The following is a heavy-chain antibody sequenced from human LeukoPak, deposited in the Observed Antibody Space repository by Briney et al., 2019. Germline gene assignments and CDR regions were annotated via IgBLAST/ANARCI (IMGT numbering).Heavy chain of an antibody. CDR3: ARDTIVDTARVFDY. D-gene: IGHD5-18*01. Sequence: SVKVSCKASGYTFISYGISWVRQAPGQGLEWMGRIIPILGIANYAQKFQGRVTITADKSTSTAYMELSSLRSEDTAVYYCARDTIVDTARVFDYWGQGTLVTVSS. CDR1: GYTFISYG. CDR2: IIPILGIA. V-gene: IGHV1-69*04. J-gene: IGHJ4*02.